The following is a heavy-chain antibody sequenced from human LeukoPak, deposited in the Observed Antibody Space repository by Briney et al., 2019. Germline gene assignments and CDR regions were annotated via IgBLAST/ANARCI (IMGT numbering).Heavy chain of an antibody. CDR1: GGSFSGYY. Sequence: SETLSLTCAVYGGSFSGYYWSWIRQPPGKGLEWIGEINHSGSTNYNPSLKSRVTISVDTSKNQFSLKLSSVTAADTAVYYCARGGEVSSQNLVLLWFGELRFDPWGQGTLVTVSS. V-gene: IGHV4-34*01. CDR3: ARGGEVSSQNLVLLWFGELRFDP. J-gene: IGHJ5*02. CDR2: INHSGST. D-gene: IGHD3-10*01.